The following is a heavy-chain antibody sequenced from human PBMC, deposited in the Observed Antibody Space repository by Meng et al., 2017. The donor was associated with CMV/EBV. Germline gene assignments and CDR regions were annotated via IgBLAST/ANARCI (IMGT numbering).Heavy chain of an antibody. V-gene: IGHV4-34*01. Sequence: HGQLQQWGAGLLKPSETLSLTCAVYGGSFSGYYWSWIRQPPGKGLEWIGEINHSGSTNYNPSLKSRVTISVDTSKNQFSLKLSSVTAADTAVYYCARGVGATGKADYWGQGTLVTVSS. J-gene: IGHJ4*02. CDR3: ARGVGATGKADY. D-gene: IGHD1-26*01. CDR1: GGSFSGYY. CDR2: INHSGST.